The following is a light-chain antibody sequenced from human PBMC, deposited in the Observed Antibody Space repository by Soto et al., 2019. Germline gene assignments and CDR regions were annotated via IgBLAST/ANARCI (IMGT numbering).Light chain of an antibody. CDR3: QSYDSSLSAHVV. J-gene: IGLJ2*01. Sequence: QAVVTQPPSVSGAPGQRVTISCTGSGSNIGAGYDVHWYQQLPGTAPRLLMYGNKNRPSGVPDRFSGSRSGASASLAITGLQAEDEADYYCQSYDSSLSAHVVFGGGTKLTVL. CDR2: GNK. CDR1: GSNIGAGYD. V-gene: IGLV1-40*03.